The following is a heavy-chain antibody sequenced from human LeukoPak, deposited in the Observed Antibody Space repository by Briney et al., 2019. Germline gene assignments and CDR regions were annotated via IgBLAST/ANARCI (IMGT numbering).Heavy chain of an antibody. Sequence: PSETLSLTCSVSGGSMSGYYWSWIRQFAGRGLEWIGRIYGSESINYSPSLKSRVTMSVDTSKNRFYLKLTSVTAADTALYYCARDRSAAYYRDYFDYWGQGVLVTVSS. CDR3: ARDRSAAYYRDYFDY. J-gene: IGHJ4*02. D-gene: IGHD3-22*01. CDR2: IYGSESI. CDR1: GGSMSGYY. V-gene: IGHV4-4*07.